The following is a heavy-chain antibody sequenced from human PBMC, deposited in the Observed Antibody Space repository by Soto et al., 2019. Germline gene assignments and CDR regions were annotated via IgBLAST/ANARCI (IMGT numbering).Heavy chain of an antibody. CDR1: GYPFTDLY. V-gene: IGHV1-2*02. Sequence: QVQLVQSGADVKRPGASVRVSCKPSGYPFTDLYIHWVRLAPGLGLEWMGWIDPRSGASRQTQKFQGRFTLTRDTPTSTVYMELFSPRYDDKAVYYCARDNYGPHDYWGQGTLVTVSS. CDR3: ARDNYGPHDY. D-gene: IGHD3-10*01. CDR2: IDPRSGAS. J-gene: IGHJ4*02.